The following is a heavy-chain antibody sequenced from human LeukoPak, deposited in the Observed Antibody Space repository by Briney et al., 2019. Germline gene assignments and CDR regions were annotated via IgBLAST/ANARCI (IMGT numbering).Heavy chain of an antibody. V-gene: IGHV4-61*02. CDR2: IDTSGST. J-gene: IGHJ5*02. D-gene: IGHD3-10*01. CDR1: GGSISSGGYS. Sequence: SETLSLTCAVSGGSISSGGYSWSWIRQPPGKGLEWIGRIDTSGSTKYNPSLKSRVTMSVDTSKNQFSLKLSSVTAADTAVYYCARDYRSACYYNWFDPWGQGTLVTVSS. CDR3: ARDYRSACYYNWFDP.